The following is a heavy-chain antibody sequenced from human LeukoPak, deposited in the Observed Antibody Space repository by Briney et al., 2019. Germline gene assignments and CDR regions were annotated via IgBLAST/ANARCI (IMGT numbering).Heavy chain of an antibody. CDR1: GGPISNYY. CDR3: AREEGHWDY. CDR2: IYYSGST. J-gene: IGHJ4*02. D-gene: IGHD1-1*01. V-gene: IGHV4-59*12. Sequence: SETLSLTCTVSGGPISNYYWSWIRQPPGKGLEWIGYIYYSGSTNYNPSLKSRVTMSVDTSKNQFSLKLNSVTAADTAVYYCAREEGHWDYWGQGTLVTVSS.